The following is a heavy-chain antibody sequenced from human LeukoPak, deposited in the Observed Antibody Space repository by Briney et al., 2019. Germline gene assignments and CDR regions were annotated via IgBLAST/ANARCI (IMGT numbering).Heavy chain of an antibody. CDR3: AREGYCSSTSCYTLGDAFDI. CDR2: IYSGSST. J-gene: IGHJ3*02. CDR1: GFTVSSNY. Sequence: PGGSLRLSCAASGFTVSSNYMSWVRQAPGKGLEWVSVIYSGSSTYYADSVKGRFTISRDNSKNTLYLQMNSLRAEDTAVYYCAREGYCSSTSCYTLGDAFDIWGQGTMVTVSS. D-gene: IGHD2-2*02. V-gene: IGHV3-53*01.